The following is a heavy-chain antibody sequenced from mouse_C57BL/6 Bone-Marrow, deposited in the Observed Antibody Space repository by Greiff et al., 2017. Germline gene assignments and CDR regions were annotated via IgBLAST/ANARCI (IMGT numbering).Heavy chain of an antibody. CDR3: VRDYGGPWFAY. D-gene: IGHD2-4*01. CDR1: GFSFNTYA. Sequence: EVQVVESGGGLVQPKGSLKLSCAASGFSFNTYAMNWVRQAPGKGLEWVARIRSKSNNYATYYADSVKDRFTISRDDSESMLYLQMNNLKTEDTAMYYCVRDYGGPWFAYWGQGTLVTVSA. CDR2: IRSKSNNYAT. J-gene: IGHJ3*01. V-gene: IGHV10-1*01.